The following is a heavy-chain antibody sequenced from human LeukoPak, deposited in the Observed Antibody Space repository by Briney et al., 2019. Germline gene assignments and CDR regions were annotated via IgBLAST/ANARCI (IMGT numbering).Heavy chain of an antibody. D-gene: IGHD2-15*01. J-gene: IGHJ3*02. V-gene: IGHV3-74*01. CDR3: ARAGTLVAATYHDAFDI. CDR1: GFTFSSYW. Sequence: GGSLRLSCAASGFTFSSYWMHWVRQAPGKGLVWVSRINSDGSSTSYANSVKGRFTISRDNAKNTLYLQMNSLRAEDTAVYYCARAGTLVAATYHDAFDIWGQGTMVTVSS. CDR2: INSDGSST.